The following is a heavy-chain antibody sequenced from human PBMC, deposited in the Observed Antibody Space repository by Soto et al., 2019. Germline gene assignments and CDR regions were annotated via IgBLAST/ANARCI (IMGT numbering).Heavy chain of an antibody. Sequence: PGGSLRLSCAASGFTFSSYGMHWVRQAPGKGLVWVSRIDSDGSPTNYADFVKGRFTISRDNAKNTLYLQMNSLRVEDTAVYYCARGASGYGNFDYWGQGTLVTVSS. CDR3: ARGASGYGNFDY. V-gene: IGHV3-74*01. D-gene: IGHD5-12*01. J-gene: IGHJ4*02. CDR2: IDSDGSPT. CDR1: GFTFSSYG.